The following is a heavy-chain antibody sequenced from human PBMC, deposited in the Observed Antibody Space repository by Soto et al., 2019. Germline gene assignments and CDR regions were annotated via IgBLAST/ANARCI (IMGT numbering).Heavy chain of an antibody. V-gene: IGHV3-73*01. J-gene: IGHJ4*02. Sequence: GGSLRLSCVASGFSLSDSAIHWVRQASGKGLEWVGRVRSKTQNYATEFAASVRGRFTISRDESKKTIYLHMSGLKTEDTAVYYCTRHTVDYWGQGTPVTVPQ. CDR1: GFSLSDSA. D-gene: IGHD4-4*01. CDR3: TRHTVDY. CDR2: VRSKTQNYAT.